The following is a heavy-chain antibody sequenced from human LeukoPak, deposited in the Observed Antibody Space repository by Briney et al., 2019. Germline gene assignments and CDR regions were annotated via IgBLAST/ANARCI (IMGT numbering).Heavy chain of an antibody. V-gene: IGHV3-72*01. CDR2: SRNKAKSYTT. Sequence: GGSLRLSCAVSGFTFSDHFLDWVRQAPGKGLEWVGRSRNKAKSYTTEYAASVKGRFTISRDDSKNSLYLQMNSLETEDTAVYYCVRVGSVSGSDYLDYWGQGTLVTVSS. CDR3: VRVGSVSGSDYLDY. D-gene: IGHD5/OR15-5a*01. J-gene: IGHJ4*02. CDR1: GFTFSDHF.